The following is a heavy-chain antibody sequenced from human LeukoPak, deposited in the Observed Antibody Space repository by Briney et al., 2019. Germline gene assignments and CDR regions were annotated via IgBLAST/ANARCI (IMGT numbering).Heavy chain of an antibody. CDR3: ASNTGSDSSGYAY. Sequence: ASVKVSCKASGYTFSSYGVTWVRQAPGQGLEWMGWISVYNGDTNYAQKLQGRVTMITETSTSTAYMELRSLRSNDTAVYYCASNTGSDSSGYAYWGQGTLVTVSS. CDR2: ISVYNGDT. V-gene: IGHV1-18*01. J-gene: IGHJ4*02. CDR1: GYTFSSYG. D-gene: IGHD3-22*01.